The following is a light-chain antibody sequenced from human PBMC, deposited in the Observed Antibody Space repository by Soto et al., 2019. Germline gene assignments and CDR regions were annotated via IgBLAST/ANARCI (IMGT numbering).Light chain of an antibody. V-gene: IGKV3-11*01. J-gene: IGKJ5*01. Sequence: EIVLTQSPATLSLSPGERATFSCRASQSVSSYLAWFQQKPGQAPRLLIYDASHRATGIAARFSGSGSQTDFPLTISSLEPEDFAVYYCQQHTNWPPSITFGQGTRLEIK. CDR1: QSVSSY. CDR3: QQHTNWPPSIT. CDR2: DAS.